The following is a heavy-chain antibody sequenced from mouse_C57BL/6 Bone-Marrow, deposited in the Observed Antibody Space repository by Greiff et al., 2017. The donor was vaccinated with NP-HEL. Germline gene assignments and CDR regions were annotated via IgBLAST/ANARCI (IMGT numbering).Heavy chain of an antibody. CDR2: INPSNGGT. D-gene: IGHD1-1*01. Sequence: VQLQQPGTELVKPGASVKLSCKASGYTFTSYWMHWVKQRPGQGLEWIGNINPSNGGTNYNEKFKSKATLTVDKSSSTAYMQLSSLTSEDSAVFYSARWASITTVVARDDWGQGTTLTVSS. J-gene: IGHJ2*01. CDR3: ARWASITTVVARDD. V-gene: IGHV1-53*01. CDR1: GYTFTSYW.